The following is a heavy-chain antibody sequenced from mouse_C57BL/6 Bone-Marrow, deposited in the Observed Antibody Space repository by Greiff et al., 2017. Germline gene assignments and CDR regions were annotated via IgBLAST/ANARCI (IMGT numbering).Heavy chain of an antibody. D-gene: IGHD3-2*02. CDR3: ARAGQLRLRFAD. CDR2: IDPSDSET. CDR1: GYTFTSYW. V-gene: IGHV1-52*01. Sequence: VQLQQPGAELVRPGSSVKLSCTASGYTFTSYWMHWVKQRPIQGLEWIGNIDPSDSETHYNQKFKDKATLTVDKSSSTAYMQLSSLTSEDSAVYYCARAGQLRLRFADWGQVTLVTVSA. J-gene: IGHJ3*01.